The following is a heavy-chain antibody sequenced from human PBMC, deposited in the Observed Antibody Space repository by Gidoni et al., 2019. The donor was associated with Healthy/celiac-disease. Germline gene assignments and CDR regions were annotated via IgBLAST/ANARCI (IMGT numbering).Heavy chain of an antibody. CDR2: INHSGSP. J-gene: IGHJ6*02. Sequence: QVQLQQWGAGLLKLSETLSLTRALYGGSFSGYYWSWIRQPPGKGLEWVGEINHSGSPNYNPSLKSRITISGDTSKNQFSLKLSSVTAADTAVYYYARFPMVRGVIPYYYYCYGMDVWGQGTTVTVSS. D-gene: IGHD3-10*01. CDR3: ARFPMVRGVIPYYYYCYGMDV. CDR1: GGSFSGYY. V-gene: IGHV4-34*01.